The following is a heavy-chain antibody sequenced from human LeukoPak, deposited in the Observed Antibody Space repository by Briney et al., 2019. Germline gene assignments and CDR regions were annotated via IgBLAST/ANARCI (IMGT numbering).Heavy chain of an antibody. CDR3: ARVLGYCSSTSCQGSFDY. CDR1: GYTFITYD. CDR2: INLNRGNT. J-gene: IGHJ4*02. Sequence: ASVKVSCKASGYTFITYDINWVRLAAGQGLEWMGWINLNRGNTAYAQRFQGRVTLTRDTSISTAYMELSRLRSDDTAVYYCARVLGYCSSTSCQGSFDYWGQGTLVTVSS. D-gene: IGHD2-2*01. V-gene: IGHV1-8*01.